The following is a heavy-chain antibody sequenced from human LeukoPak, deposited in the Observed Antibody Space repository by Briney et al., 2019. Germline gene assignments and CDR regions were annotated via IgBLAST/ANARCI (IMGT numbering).Heavy chain of an antibody. CDR1: GYSFTSYW. CDR2: IDPSDSYT. V-gene: IGHV5-10-1*01. J-gene: IGHJ6*02. CDR3: AISREVVPAADNYYGMDV. D-gene: IGHD2-2*01. Sequence: GESLKISCKGSGYSFTSYWISWVRQMPGKGLEWMGRIDPSDSYTNYSPSFQGHVTISADKSISTAYLQWSSLKASDTAMYYCAISREVVPAADNYYGMDVWGQGTTVTVSS.